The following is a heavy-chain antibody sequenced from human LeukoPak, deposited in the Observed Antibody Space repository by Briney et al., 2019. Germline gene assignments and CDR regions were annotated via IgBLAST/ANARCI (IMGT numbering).Heavy chain of an antibody. CDR1: GGTFSGYA. D-gene: IGHD4-23*01. Sequence: GSSVKVSCKASGGTFSGYAISWVRQAPGQGLEWMGRIIPIFGTANYAQKFQGRVTITTDESTSTAYMELSSLRSEDTAVYYCASSRSPSTPSDYWGQGTLVTVSS. V-gene: IGHV1-69*05. CDR3: ASSRSPSTPSDY. J-gene: IGHJ4*02. CDR2: IIPIFGTA.